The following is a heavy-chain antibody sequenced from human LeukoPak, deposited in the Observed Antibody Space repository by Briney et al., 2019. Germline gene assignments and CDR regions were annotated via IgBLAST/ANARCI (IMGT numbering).Heavy chain of an antibody. CDR1: GFTFTHYA. CDR2: IFYDGTIQ. CDR3: ARDPRGPAGYDSPARDTFDY. Sequence: PGESLRLSCAASGFTFTHYAMHWVRQTPGKGLEWVAVIFYDGTIQYYSDSVRGRLIVSRDNPKNTLYLQMNSLRAEDTAVYYCARDPRGPAGYDSPARDTFDYWGQGTLVTVSS. D-gene: IGHD3-22*01. J-gene: IGHJ4*02. V-gene: IGHV3-30*03.